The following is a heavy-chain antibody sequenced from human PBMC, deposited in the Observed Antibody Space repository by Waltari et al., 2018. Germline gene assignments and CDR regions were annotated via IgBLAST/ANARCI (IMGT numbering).Heavy chain of an antibody. CDR3: ARDRRWFKGDYYYGMDV. Sequence: QVQLQESGPGLVKPSETLSLTCTVSGGSISSYYWSWIRQPPGKGLEWIGYIYYSGSTNYNPSLKSRVTISVDTSKNQFSLKLSSVTAADTAVYYCARDRRWFKGDYYYGMDVWGQGTTVTVSS. CDR1: GGSISSYY. J-gene: IGHJ6*02. D-gene: IGHD2-15*01. CDR2: IYYSGST. V-gene: IGHV4-59*01.